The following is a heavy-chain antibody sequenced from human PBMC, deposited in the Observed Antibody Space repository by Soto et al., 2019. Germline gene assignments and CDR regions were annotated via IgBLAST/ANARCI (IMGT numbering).Heavy chain of an antibody. V-gene: IGHV1-18*04. Sequence: ASVKVSCKVSGYTFTSYGISWVRQAPGQGLEWMGWISAYNGNTNYAQKLQGRVTMTTDTSTSTAYMELRSLRSDDTAVYYCARRTYYDILTGRYYFDYWGQGTLVTVSS. J-gene: IGHJ4*02. CDR2: ISAYNGNT. D-gene: IGHD3-9*01. CDR1: GYTFTSYG. CDR3: ARRTYYDILTGRYYFDY.